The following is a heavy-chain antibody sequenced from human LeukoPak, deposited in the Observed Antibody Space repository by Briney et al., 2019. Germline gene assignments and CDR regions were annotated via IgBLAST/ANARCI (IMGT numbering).Heavy chain of an antibody. CDR1: GFTFSSYA. J-gene: IGHJ4*02. V-gene: IGHV3-23*01. CDR3: AKARERYFDGLDY. CDR2: ISGSGGST. D-gene: IGHD3-9*01. Sequence: GGSLRLSCAASGFTFSSYAMSWVRQAPGKGLEWVSAISGSGGSTYYADSVKGRFTISRDNSKNTLYLQMNGLRAEDTAVYYCAKARERYFDGLDYWGQGTLVTVSS.